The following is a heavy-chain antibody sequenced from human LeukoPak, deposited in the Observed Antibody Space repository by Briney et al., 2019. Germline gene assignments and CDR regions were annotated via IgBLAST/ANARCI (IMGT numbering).Heavy chain of an antibody. CDR3: ARVPWGAAAGIFHF. D-gene: IGHD6-13*01. CDR1: GYTFTSYD. CDR2: MNPNSGNT. Sequence: ASVKVSCKASGYTFTSYDINWVRQATGQGLEWMGWMNPNSGNTGYAQKFQGRVTITRNTSISTAYMELSSLRSEDTAVYYCARVPWGAAAGIFHFWGQGTLVTVSS. V-gene: IGHV1-8*03. J-gene: IGHJ4*02.